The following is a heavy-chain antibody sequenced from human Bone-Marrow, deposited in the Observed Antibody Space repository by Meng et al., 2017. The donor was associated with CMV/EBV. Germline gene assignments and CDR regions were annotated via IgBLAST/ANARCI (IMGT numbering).Heavy chain of an antibody. Sequence: GESLKISCAASGFTFSSYGMHWVRQAPGKGLEWVAFIRYDGSNKYYADSVKGRFTISRDNSKNTLYLQMNSLRAEDTAVYYCAKTTVVGLFDYWGQGTLVTVS. CDR1: GFTFSSYG. J-gene: IGHJ4*02. CDR3: AKTTVVGLFDY. CDR2: IRYDGSNK. V-gene: IGHV3-30*02. D-gene: IGHD4-23*01.